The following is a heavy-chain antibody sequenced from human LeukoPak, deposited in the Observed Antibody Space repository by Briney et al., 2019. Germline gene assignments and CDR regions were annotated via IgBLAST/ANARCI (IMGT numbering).Heavy chain of an antibody. CDR3: ARAVRGYCSGGSCYYFDY. CDR2: IIPIFGTA. Sequence: SVKVSCKASGGTFSSYAISWVRQAPGQGLEWMGGIIPIFGTANYAQKFQGRVTITADESTSTAYMELSSLRSEDTAVYYCARAVRGYCSGGSCYYFDYWGQGTLVTVSS. V-gene: IGHV1-69*13. J-gene: IGHJ4*02. D-gene: IGHD2-15*01. CDR1: GGTFSSYA.